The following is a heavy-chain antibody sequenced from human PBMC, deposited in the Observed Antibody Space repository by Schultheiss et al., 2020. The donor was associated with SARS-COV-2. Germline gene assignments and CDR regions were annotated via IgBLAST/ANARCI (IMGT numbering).Heavy chain of an antibody. J-gene: IGHJ4*02. Sequence: SVKVSCKASGYTFTSYAISWVRQAPGQGLEWMGGIIPIFGTANYAQKFQGRVTITADESTSTAYMELSSLRSEDTAVYYCARGPDYGDYVFDSWGQGTLVTVSS. CDR2: IIPIFGTA. CDR1: GYTFTSYA. CDR3: ARGPDYGDYVFDS. V-gene: IGHV1-69*13. D-gene: IGHD4-17*01.